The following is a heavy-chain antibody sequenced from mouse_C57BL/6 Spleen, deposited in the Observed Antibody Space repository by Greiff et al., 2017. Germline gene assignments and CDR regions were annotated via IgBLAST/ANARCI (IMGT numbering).Heavy chain of an antibody. V-gene: IGHV1-80*01. Sequence: QVQLQQSGAELVKPGASVTITCKASGYAFSSYWLNWVKRRPGKGLEWIGQIYTGDGDTNYNGKFKSKATLTADKSSSTAYMQLISLTSEDSAVYFCARFYGSSYDYGGQGTTLTVAS. J-gene: IGHJ2*01. CDR1: GYAFSSYW. CDR2: IYTGDGDT. CDR3: ARFYGSSYDY. D-gene: IGHD1-1*01.